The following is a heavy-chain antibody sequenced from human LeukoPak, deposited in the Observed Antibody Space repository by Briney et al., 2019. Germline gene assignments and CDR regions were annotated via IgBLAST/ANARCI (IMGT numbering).Heavy chain of an antibody. CDR1: GFTFSSYG. Sequence: GGSLRLSCAASGFTFSSYGMHWVRQAPGKGLEWVSFIRYDGSNEYYADSVRGRFTISRDNAKNSLYLQMNSLRAEDTAVYYCARVSWIQLWPAHFDYWGQGTPVTVSS. V-gene: IGHV3-30*02. J-gene: IGHJ4*02. CDR2: IRYDGSNE. CDR3: ARVSWIQLWPAHFDY. D-gene: IGHD5-18*01.